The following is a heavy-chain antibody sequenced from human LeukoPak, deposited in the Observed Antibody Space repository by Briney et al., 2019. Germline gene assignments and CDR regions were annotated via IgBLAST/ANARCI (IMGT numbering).Heavy chain of an antibody. J-gene: IGHJ4*02. CDR1: GFTFLSYW. CDR2: IKQRGSEK. CDR3: TRGGQTSSWFWVD. Sequence: GSLRLSCAASGFTFLSYWMTWVRQAPGKGLEWVANIKQRGSEKYYVDSVKGRFTISRDDAKNSLYPQMNSLRDEDTAMYYCTRGGQTSSWFWVDWGQGTLVTVSS. D-gene: IGHD6-13*01. V-gene: IGHV3-7*01.